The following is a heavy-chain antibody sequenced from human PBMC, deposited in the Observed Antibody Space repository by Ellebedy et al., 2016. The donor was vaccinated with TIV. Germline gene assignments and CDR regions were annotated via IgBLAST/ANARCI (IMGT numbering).Heavy chain of an antibody. D-gene: IGHD3-3*01. V-gene: IGHV4-59*12. J-gene: IGHJ4*02. CDR1: GASISSYY. Sequence: MPSETLSLTCTVSGASISSYYWSWIRQPPGKGLEWIGYIYYNENTNYNPSLKNRVTISVDTSKNQFSLNLSSVTAADTAVYYCARVLRRGRYGDYFDYWGQGTRVTVSS. CDR3: ARVLRRGRYGDYFDY. CDR2: IYYNENT.